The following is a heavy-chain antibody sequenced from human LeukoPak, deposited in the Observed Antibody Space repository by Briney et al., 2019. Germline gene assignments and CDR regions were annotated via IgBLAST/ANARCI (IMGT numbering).Heavy chain of an antibody. CDR2: INPNSGGT. J-gene: IGHJ4*02. CDR1: GYTFTDYY. CDR3: ATSHIVVVPAAIPDHY. V-gene: IGHV1-2*02. D-gene: IGHD2-2*02. Sequence: GASVTVSCKASGYTFTDYYMHWVRQAPGQGLEWMGWINPNSGGTNYAQKFQGRVTMTRDTSISTAYMELSRLRSDDTAVYYCATSHIVVVPAAIPDHYWGQGTLVTVSS.